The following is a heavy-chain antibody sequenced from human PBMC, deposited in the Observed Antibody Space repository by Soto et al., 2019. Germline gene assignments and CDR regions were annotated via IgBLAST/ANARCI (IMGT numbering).Heavy chain of an antibody. D-gene: IGHD2-2*01. CDR1: GYTFSNYY. Sequence: PGGSLRLSCAASGYTFSNYYMSWIRQAPGKGLEWVSYISSSGSTIYYADSVKGRLTISRDDAKNSLYLKMNSLRAEDTAVYYCARDPYQLNWFDPWGQGTLVTVSS. J-gene: IGHJ5*02. CDR3: ARDPYQLNWFDP. CDR2: ISSSGSTI. V-gene: IGHV3-11*01.